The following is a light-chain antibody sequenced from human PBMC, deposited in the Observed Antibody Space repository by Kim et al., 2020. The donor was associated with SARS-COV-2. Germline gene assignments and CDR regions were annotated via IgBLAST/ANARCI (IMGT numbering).Light chain of an antibody. CDR2: GTS. J-gene: IGKJ2*01. CDR1: TSVRGCA. CDR3: QHYGGPPYT. Sequence: LSLGERVALSCRARTSVRGCAPAWYQHKPGPAPRLLIYGTSSRATGIPDRFSGSGSGTDFTLTIGRLEPEDVAVYYCQHYGGPPYTFGQGTKLEI. V-gene: IGKV3-20*01.